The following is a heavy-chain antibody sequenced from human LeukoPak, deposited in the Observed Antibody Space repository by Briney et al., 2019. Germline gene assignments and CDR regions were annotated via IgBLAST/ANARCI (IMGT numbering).Heavy chain of an antibody. Sequence: SETLSLTCTVSGGSISSGSYYWRWLRRAAGKGGEWIGRIYTGGSTNYNPFLKSRVTISVDMSKNQFSLKLSSVTAADTAVYYCARDKRGGSPYYFDSWGQGTLVTVSS. CDR1: GGSISSGSYY. V-gene: IGHV4-61*02. D-gene: IGHD2-15*01. CDR2: IYTGGST. CDR3: ARDKRGGSPYYFDS. J-gene: IGHJ4*02.